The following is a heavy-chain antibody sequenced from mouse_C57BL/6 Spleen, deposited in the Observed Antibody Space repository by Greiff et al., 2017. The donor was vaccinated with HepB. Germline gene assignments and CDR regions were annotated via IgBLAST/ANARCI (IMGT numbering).Heavy chain of an antibody. J-gene: IGHJ1*03. D-gene: IGHD1-1*01. Sequence: EVKLQESGGGLVKPGGSLKLSCAASGFTFSDYGMHWVRQAPEKGLEWVAYISSGSSTIYYADTVKGRFTISRDNAKNTLFLQMTSLRSEDTAMYYCAREGYYYGSSFRYWYFDVWGTGTTVTVSS. CDR3: AREGYYYGSSFRYWYFDV. V-gene: IGHV5-17*01. CDR2: ISSGSSTI. CDR1: GFTFSDYG.